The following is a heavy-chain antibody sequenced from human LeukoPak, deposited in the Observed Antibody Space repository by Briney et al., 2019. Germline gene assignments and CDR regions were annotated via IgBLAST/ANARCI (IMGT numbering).Heavy chain of an antibody. D-gene: IGHD3-22*01. CDR1: GFTFNNAW. Sequence: GGSLRLSCAASGFTFNNAWMTWVRQAPGKGLEWVSAISGSGGSTYYADSVKGRFTISRDNSKNTLYLQMNSLRAEDTAVYYCAKVKRITMIVVAGGQGTLVTVSS. J-gene: IGHJ4*02. CDR3: AKVKRITMIVVA. V-gene: IGHV3-23*01. CDR2: ISGSGGST.